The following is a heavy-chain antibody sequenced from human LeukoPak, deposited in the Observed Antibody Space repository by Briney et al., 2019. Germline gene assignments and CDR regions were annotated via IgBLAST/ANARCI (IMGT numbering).Heavy chain of an antibody. Sequence: PSETLSLTCTVSGGSISSYYWSWIRQPPGKGLEWIGEINHSGSTNYNPSLKSRVTISVDTSKNQFSLKLSSVTAADTAVYYCARGIPIHGAFDIWGQGTMVTVSS. V-gene: IGHV4-34*01. D-gene: IGHD2-21*01. CDR3: ARGIPIHGAFDI. CDR1: GGSISSYY. CDR2: INHSGST. J-gene: IGHJ3*02.